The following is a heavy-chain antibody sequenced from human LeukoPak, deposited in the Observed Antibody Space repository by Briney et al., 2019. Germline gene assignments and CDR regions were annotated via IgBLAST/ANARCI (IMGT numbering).Heavy chain of an antibody. CDR1: GGSFSGYY. J-gene: IGHJ4*02. CDR2: INHSGST. D-gene: IGHD3-3*01. V-gene: IGHV4-34*01. CDR3: ARGRKTVFGVVIISSYFDY. Sequence: SETLSLTCAVYGGSFSGYYWSWIRQPPGKGLEWVGEINHSGSTNYNPPLKSRVTISVETSNNQFSLKLSSVTAADTAVYYCARGRKTVFGVVIISSYFDYWGQGTLVTVSS.